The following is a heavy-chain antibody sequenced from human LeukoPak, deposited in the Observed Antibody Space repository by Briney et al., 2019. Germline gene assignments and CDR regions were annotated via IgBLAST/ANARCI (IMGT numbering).Heavy chain of an antibody. CDR1: GFIFSNYA. CDR3: ARGSRNYFDYSGYYSY. V-gene: IGHV3-64*01. Sequence: QPGGSLRLSCAASGFIFSNYAMHWVRQAPGKGLEFVSSISSNGDTTYYANSVKGRFTISRDNSKNTLYLQMGSLRAEDMAVYYCARGSRNYFDYSGYYSYWGQGTLLTVSS. CDR2: ISSNGDTT. D-gene: IGHD3-22*01. J-gene: IGHJ4*02.